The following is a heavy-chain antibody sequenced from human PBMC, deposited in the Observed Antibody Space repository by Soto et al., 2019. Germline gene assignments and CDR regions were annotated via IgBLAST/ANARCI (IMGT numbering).Heavy chain of an antibody. Sequence: GGSLRLSCAASGFTFSSYGMHWVRQAPGKGLEWVAVISYDGSNKYYADSVKGRFTISRDNSKNTLYLQMNSLRAEDTAVYYCAKDQYDSSGYDPTKDYWGQGTLVTVSS. J-gene: IGHJ4*02. D-gene: IGHD3-22*01. CDR3: AKDQYDSSGYDPTKDY. V-gene: IGHV3-30*18. CDR2: ISYDGSNK. CDR1: GFTFSSYG.